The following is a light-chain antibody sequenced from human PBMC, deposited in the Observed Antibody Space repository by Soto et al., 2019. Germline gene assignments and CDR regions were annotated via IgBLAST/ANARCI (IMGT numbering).Light chain of an antibody. CDR2: DAS. CDR3: HQRSVWPPVT. V-gene: IGKV3-11*01. CDR1: QSVSEH. Sequence: EIVLTQSPAPLSLSPGDRATLSCRASQSVSEHLAWYQQKPGQAPRLVIYDASKRATGIPARFSGSGSGTYFTLPISSLEPEDFAVYYCHQRSVWPPVTFGGGTKVEIK. J-gene: IGKJ4*01.